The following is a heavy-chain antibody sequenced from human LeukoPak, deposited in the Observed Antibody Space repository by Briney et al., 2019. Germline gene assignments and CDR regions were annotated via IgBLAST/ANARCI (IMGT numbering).Heavy chain of an antibody. CDR3: ARVSFSSDYYY. CDR1: GFTFSSHW. CDR2: INSDGSST. V-gene: IGHV3-74*01. Sequence: GGSLRLSCAASGFTFSSHWMHWVRQVPGKGLVWVSRINSDGSSTGYADSVKGRFTISRDNARNTLYLQMNSLRAEDTAVYYCARVSFSSDYYYWGQRTLVTVSS. J-gene: IGHJ4*02. D-gene: IGHD3-22*01.